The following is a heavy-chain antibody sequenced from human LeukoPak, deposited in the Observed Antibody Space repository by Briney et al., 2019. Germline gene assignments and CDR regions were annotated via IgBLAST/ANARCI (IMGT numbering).Heavy chain of an antibody. V-gene: IGHV3-7*01. Sequence: GGSLRLSCSASGFTFSSYWMSWVRQAPGKGLEWVANIKQDGSEKYYVDSVKGRFTISRDNAKNSLSLQMNSLRAEDTAVYYCARDNASYCSSTSCYLPKYNWFDPWGQGTLVTVSS. D-gene: IGHD2-2*01. CDR3: ARDNASYCSSTSCYLPKYNWFDP. J-gene: IGHJ5*02. CDR1: GFTFSSYW. CDR2: IKQDGSEK.